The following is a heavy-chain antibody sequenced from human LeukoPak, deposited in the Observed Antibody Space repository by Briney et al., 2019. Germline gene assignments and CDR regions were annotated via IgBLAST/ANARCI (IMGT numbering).Heavy chain of an antibody. V-gene: IGHV4-59*12. CDR2: IYYSGST. CDR3: ARNPGSYHTDY. Sequence: SETLSLTCTVSGGSISSYYWSWIRQPPGKGLEWIGYIYYSGSTNYNPSLKSRVTISIDTSKNQFSLKLSSVTAADTAVYYCARNPGSYHTDYWGQGTLVTVSS. D-gene: IGHD1-26*01. CDR1: GGSISSYY. J-gene: IGHJ4*02.